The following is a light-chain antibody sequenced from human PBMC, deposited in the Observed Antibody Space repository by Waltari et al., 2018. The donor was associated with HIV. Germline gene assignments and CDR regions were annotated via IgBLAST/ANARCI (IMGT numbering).Light chain of an antibody. CDR2: AAS. CDR3: HQYNTFPLT. J-gene: IGKJ2*01. V-gene: IGKV1-16*01. Sequence: DIQMTQSPSSLSALVADRVTITCRASQDISNYLGWFQQTPGKAPKSLIFAASNLQSGVPSRFLGAGSGTNFTLTIRSLQPEDFATYYCHQYNTFPLTFG. CDR1: QDISNY.